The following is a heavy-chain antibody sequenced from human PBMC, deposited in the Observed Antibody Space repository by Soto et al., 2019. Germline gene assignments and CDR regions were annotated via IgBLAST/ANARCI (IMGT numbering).Heavy chain of an antibody. J-gene: IGHJ6*02. CDR2: IIPILGTA. D-gene: IGHD6-19*01. CDR3: AREGPTGRGWYSDRMDV. Sequence: ASVKVSCKASGCTFSSYAISWVRQAPGQGLEWMGGIIPILGTANYAQKFQGRATITADTSTSTAYMELSSLRSDDTAVYFCAREGPTGRGWYSDRMDVWGQGTTVTVSS. CDR1: GCTFSSYA. V-gene: IGHV1-69*06.